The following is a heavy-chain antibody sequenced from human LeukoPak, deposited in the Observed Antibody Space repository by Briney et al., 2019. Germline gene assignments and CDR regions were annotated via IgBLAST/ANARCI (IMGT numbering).Heavy chain of an antibody. Sequence: GGSLRLSCAASGFTFSTSWMSWDRQAPGKGLEWVANIKQDESEKYYVDSVKGRFTISRDNAKNSLYLQMNSLRAEDTAVYYCARDRAGDYDSSGYLDYWGQGTLVTLSS. V-gene: IGHV3-7*01. D-gene: IGHD3-22*01. CDR1: GFTFSTSW. CDR2: IKQDESEK. J-gene: IGHJ4*02. CDR3: ARDRAGDYDSSGYLDY.